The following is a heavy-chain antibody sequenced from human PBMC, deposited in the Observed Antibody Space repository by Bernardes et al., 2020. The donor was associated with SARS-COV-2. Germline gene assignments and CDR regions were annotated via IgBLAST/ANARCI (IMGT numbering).Heavy chain of an antibody. CDR2: ITGSGGST. V-gene: IGHV3-23*01. CDR3: AKGRGGYYAHWYFDL. J-gene: IGHJ2*01. D-gene: IGHD1-26*01. Sequence: GGSLRLSCAASGFTFGSYAMSWVRQAPGKGLEWVSNITGSGGSTTYADSVKGRFTISRDNSKNTLYLQMNSLRAEDTAVYYCAKGRGGYYAHWYFDLWGRGTLVTVAS. CDR1: GFTFGSYA.